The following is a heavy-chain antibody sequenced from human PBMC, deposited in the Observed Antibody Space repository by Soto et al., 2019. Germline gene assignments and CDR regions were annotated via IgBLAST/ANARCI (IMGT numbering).Heavy chain of an antibody. J-gene: IGHJ4*02. V-gene: IGHV3-11*01. CDR3: ASTLQWLDTYYFDY. CDR2: ISSSGSTI. D-gene: IGHD6-19*01. CDR1: GFTFSDYY. Sequence: GGSLRLSCAASGFTFSDYYMSWIRQAPGKGLEWVSYISSSGSTIYYADSVKGRFTISRDNAKNSLYLQMNSLRAEDTAVYYCASTLQWLDTYYFDYWGQGTLVTVSS.